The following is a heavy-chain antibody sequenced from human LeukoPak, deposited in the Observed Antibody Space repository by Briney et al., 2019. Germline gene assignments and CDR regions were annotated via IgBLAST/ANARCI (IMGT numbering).Heavy chain of an antibody. V-gene: IGHV3-33*01. CDR3: ARAPITSPFYFDY. D-gene: IGHD2-2*01. Sequence: HPGGSLRLSCAASGFTFSSYGMHWARQAPGKGLEWVAVIWYDGSNKYYADSVKGRFTISRDNSKNTLYLQMNSLRAEDTAVYCCARAPITSPFYFDYWGQETLVTVSS. CDR1: GFTFSSYG. J-gene: IGHJ4*02. CDR2: IWYDGSNK.